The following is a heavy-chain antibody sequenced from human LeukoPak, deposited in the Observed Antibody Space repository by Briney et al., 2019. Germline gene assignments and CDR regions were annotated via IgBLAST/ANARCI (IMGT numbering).Heavy chain of an antibody. V-gene: IGHV3-23*01. Sequence: AETLSLTCTVSGGSISTYYWSWIRQPPGKGLEWVSAISGSGGSTYYADSVKGRFTISRDNSKNTLYLQMNILRAEDTAVYYCAKDDIRGYSYGYTDYWGQGTLVTVSS. J-gene: IGHJ4*02. CDR2: ISGSGGST. D-gene: IGHD5-18*01. CDR1: GGSISTYY. CDR3: AKDDIRGYSYGYTDY.